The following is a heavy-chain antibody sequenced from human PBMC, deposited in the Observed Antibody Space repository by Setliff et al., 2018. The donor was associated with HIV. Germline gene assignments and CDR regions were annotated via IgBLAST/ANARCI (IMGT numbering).Heavy chain of an antibody. J-gene: IGHJ4*02. CDR3: MRGRSITVFGVAYFDF. D-gene: IGHD3-3*01. Sequence: SETLSLTCAVSGYSISTAYYWGWIRQPPGKGLEWIGSVYHSGTTYYNPSLKSRVTISVDMSNNQFSLKVTSVTAADTAVYYCMRGRSITVFGVAYFDFWGQGTQVTVSS. CDR2: VYHSGTT. V-gene: IGHV4-38-2*01. CDR1: GYSISTAYY.